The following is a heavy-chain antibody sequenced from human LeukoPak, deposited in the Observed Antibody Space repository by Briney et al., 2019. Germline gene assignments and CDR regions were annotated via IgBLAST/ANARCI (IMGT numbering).Heavy chain of an antibody. J-gene: IGHJ4*02. V-gene: IGHV3-48*04. D-gene: IGHD3-10*01. CDR2: ISSSGSTI. CDR3: AREYDSGSYYNFGY. Sequence: GGSLRLSCAASGFTFSSYWMHWVRHAPGKGLEWVSYISSSGSTIYYADSVKGRFTISRDNAKNTLYLQMNSLRAEDTAVYYCAREYDSGSYYNFGYWGQGTLVTVSS. CDR1: GFTFSSYW.